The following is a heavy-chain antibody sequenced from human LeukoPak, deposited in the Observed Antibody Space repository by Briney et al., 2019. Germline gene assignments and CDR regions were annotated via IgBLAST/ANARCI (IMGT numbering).Heavy chain of an antibody. D-gene: IGHD5-12*01. CDR3: AKDSSPGSGYGLLSYYYGMDV. CDR2: ISWDGGST. V-gene: IGHV3-43D*03. CDR1: GFTFNNYA. J-gene: IGHJ6*02. Sequence: GGSLRLSCAVSGFTFNNYAMHWVRQAPGKSLEWVSLISWDGGSTYYADSVKGRFTISRDNNKNSLYLQMKSLRAEDTALYYCAKDSSPGSGYGLLSYYYGMDVWGQGTTVTVSS.